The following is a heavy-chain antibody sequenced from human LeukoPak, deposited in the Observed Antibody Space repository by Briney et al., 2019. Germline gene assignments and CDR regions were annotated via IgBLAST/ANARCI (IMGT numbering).Heavy chain of an antibody. CDR1: GYTFTSYD. V-gene: IGHV1-8*01. Sequence: ASVKVSCKASGYTFTSYDINWVRQATGQGLEWMGWMNPNTANTGYAQKFRGRVTMTRNTSITTAYMELSSLRSDDTVVYYCARVGVLRYFDWLSLSYYYYYMDVWGKGTTVTVCS. CDR3: ARVGVLRYFDWLSLSYYYYYMDV. D-gene: IGHD3-9*01. J-gene: IGHJ6*03. CDR2: MNPNTANT.